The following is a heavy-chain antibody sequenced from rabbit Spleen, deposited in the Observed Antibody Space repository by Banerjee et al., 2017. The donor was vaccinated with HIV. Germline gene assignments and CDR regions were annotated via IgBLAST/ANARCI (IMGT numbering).Heavy chain of an antibody. CDR1: GFDFSNSDY. CDR2: IVDSSNAFT. CDR3: ARDLTDVIGWNFGW. Sequence: QEQLVESGGGLVQPGGSLKLSCKVSGFDFSNSDYMCWVRQAPGKGLEWISCIVDSSNAFTYSATWAKGRFTCSKTSSTTVTLQMTSLTAADTATYFCARDLTDVIGWNFGWWGQGTLVTVS. J-gene: IGHJ6*01. V-gene: IGHV1S45*01. D-gene: IGHD4-1*01.